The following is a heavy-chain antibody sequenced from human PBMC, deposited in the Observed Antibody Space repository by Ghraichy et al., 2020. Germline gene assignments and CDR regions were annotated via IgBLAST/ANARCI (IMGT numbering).Heavy chain of an antibody. CDR2: INSDGSST. CDR1: GFTFSSYW. V-gene: IGHV3-74*01. J-gene: IGHJ6*03. Sequence: GGSLRLSCAASGFTFSSYWMHWVRQAPGKGLVWVSRINSDGSSTSYADSVKGRFTISRDNAKNTRYLQMNSLRAEDTAVYYCARESSGSYNYYYYYYMDVWGKGTTVTVSS. D-gene: IGHD3-10*01. CDR3: ARESSGSYNYYYYYYMDV.